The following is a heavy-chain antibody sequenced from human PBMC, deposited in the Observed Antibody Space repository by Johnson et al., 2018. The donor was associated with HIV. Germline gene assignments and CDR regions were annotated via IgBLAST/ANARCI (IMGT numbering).Heavy chain of an antibody. J-gene: IGHJ3*02. CDR1: GFTFSSYW. V-gene: IGHV3-74*01. D-gene: IGHD1-1*01. CDR2: ISWNGGST. Sequence: VQLVESGGGLVQPGGSLRLSCAASGFTFSSYWMHWVRQAPGKGLEWVSGISWNGGSTGYADSVKGRFTISRDNAKNSLYLQMNSLRAEDTALYYCARVALNVGNDAFDIWGQGTMVTVSS. CDR3: ARVALNVGNDAFDI.